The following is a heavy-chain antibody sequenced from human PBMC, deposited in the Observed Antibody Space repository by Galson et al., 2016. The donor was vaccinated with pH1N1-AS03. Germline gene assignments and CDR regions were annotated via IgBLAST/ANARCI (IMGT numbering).Heavy chain of an antibody. CDR1: GFTFSGYA. CDR3: VKDGVERAAAGFAYFDY. D-gene: IGHD6-13*01. V-gene: IGHV3-23*01. CDR2: ISGSGGHT. Sequence: SLRLSCAASGFTFSGYAMNWVRKAPGEGLEWVSTISGSGGHTYYAGSVSGRFTISRDYSKNTLYLQMNSLRAEDTAVYYCVKDGVERAAAGFAYFDYWGQGTLVTVSS. J-gene: IGHJ4*02.